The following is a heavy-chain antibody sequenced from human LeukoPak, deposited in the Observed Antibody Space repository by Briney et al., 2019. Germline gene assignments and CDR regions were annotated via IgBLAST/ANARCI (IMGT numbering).Heavy chain of an antibody. V-gene: IGHV1-2*02. CDR1: GYTFTGYY. CDR2: INPNSGGT. CDR3: ARDTLDSSGWYDFDY. D-gene: IGHD6-19*01. Sequence: ASVTVSCKASGYTFTGYYMHWVRQAPGQGLEWMGWINPNSGGTNYAQKFQGRVTMTRDTSISTAYMELSRLRSDDTAVYYCARDTLDSSGWYDFDYWGQGTLVTVSS. J-gene: IGHJ4*02.